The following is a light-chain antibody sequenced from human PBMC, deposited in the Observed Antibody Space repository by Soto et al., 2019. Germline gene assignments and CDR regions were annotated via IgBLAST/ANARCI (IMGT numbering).Light chain of an antibody. V-gene: IGKV1-5*01. Sequence: DIQMTQSPSTLSAFVGDRVTITCRASQRTSGWLAWYQQRPGKAPKRLIYAASTLQPGVPSRFSGSGSGTDFTLTISSLQPEDFATYYCLQHNTYPRTFGQGTKVDIK. CDR3: LQHNTYPRT. CDR2: AAS. J-gene: IGKJ1*01. CDR1: QRTSGW.